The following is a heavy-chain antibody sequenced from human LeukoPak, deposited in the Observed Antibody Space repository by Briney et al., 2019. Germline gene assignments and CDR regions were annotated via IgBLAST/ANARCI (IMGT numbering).Heavy chain of an antibody. V-gene: IGHV3-30-3*01. CDR1: GFTFSSYA. Sequence: GGSLRLSCAASGFTFSSYAMHWVRQAPGKGLEWVAVISYDGSNKYYADSVKGRFTTSRDNSKNTLYLQMNSLRAEDTAVYYCARDGAFLEWLSQRTLISGFDYWGQGTLVTVSS. J-gene: IGHJ4*02. CDR2: ISYDGSNK. CDR3: ARDGAFLEWLSQRTLISGFDY. D-gene: IGHD3-3*01.